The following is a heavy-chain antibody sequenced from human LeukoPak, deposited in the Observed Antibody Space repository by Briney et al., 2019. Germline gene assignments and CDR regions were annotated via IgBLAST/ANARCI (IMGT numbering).Heavy chain of an antibody. CDR3: AREAPAYGSGSYYSYYYYMDV. CDR2: INWNGGST. D-gene: IGHD3-10*01. Sequence: GGSLRLSCAASGFTFDDYGMRWVRQAPGKGLEWVSGINWNGGSTGYADSVKGRFTISRDNAKNSLYLQMNSLRAEDTALYYCAREAPAYGSGSYYSYYYYMDVWGKETTVTVSS. V-gene: IGHV3-20*04. J-gene: IGHJ6*03. CDR1: GFTFDDYG.